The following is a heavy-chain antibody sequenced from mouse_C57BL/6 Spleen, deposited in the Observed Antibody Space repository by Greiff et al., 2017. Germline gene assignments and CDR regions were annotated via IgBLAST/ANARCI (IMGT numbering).Heavy chain of an antibody. D-gene: IGHD2-4*01. Sequence: QVQLQQPGAELVKPGASVRLSCKASGYTFTSYWMHWVKQRPGQGLEWIGMIHPNSGSTNYNEKFKSKATLTVDKSSSTAYMQLSSLTSEDSAGYYRARWNDYDGFAYWGQGTLVTVSA. V-gene: IGHV1-64*01. CDR1: GYTFTSYW. J-gene: IGHJ3*01. CDR3: ARWNDYDGFAY. CDR2: IHPNSGST.